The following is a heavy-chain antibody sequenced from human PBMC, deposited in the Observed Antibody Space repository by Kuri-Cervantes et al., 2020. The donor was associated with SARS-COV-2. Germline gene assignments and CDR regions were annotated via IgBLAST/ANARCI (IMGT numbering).Heavy chain of an antibody. CDR2: IKQDGSEK. V-gene: IGHV3-7*01. Sequence: GESLKISCVASGFTFSSYWMSWVRQAPGKGLEWVANIKQDGSEKYYVDSVKVRFTISRENAKNSLYLQMNSLRAEDTAVYYCARDPYWGQGTLVTVSS. CDR1: GFTFSSYW. CDR3: ARDPY. J-gene: IGHJ4*02.